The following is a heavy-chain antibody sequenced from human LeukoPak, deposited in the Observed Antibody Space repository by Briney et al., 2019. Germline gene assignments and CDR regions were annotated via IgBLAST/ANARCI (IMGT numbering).Heavy chain of an antibody. V-gene: IGHV3-30*18. CDR1: GFTFSSYG. CDR3: AKDGALWFGELHAFDI. CDR2: ISYDGSNK. J-gene: IGHJ3*02. D-gene: IGHD3-10*01. Sequence: GRSLRLSCAASGFTFSSYGMHWVRQAPGKGLEWVAVISYDGSNKYYADSVKGRFTISRDNSKNTLYLQMNSLRAEDTAVYYCAKDGALWFGELHAFDIWGQGTMVTVSS.